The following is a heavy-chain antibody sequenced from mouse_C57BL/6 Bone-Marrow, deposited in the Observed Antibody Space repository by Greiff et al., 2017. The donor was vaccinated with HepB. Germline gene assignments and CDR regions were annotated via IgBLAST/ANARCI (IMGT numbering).Heavy chain of an antibody. D-gene: IGHD3-1*01. Sequence: DVHLVESGGGLVKPGGSLKLSCAASGFTFSDYGMHWVRQAPEKGLEWVAYISSGSSTIYYADTVKGRFTISRDNAKNTLFLQMTSLRSEDTAMYYCARPLLGAMDYWGQGTSVTVSS. CDR2: ISSGSSTI. J-gene: IGHJ4*01. CDR1: GFTFSDYG. V-gene: IGHV5-17*01. CDR3: ARPLLGAMDY.